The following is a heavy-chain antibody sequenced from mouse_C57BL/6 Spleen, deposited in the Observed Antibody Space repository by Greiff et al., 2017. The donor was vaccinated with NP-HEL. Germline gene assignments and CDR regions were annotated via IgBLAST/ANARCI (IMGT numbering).Heavy chain of an antibody. CDR2: IWGDGCT. CDR1: GFSLTSYG. CDR3: AKDYYGRDYDAMDY. D-gene: IGHD1-2*01. J-gene: IGHJ4*01. V-gene: IGHV2-3*01. Sequence: VKLMESGPGLVAPSQSLSITCTVSGFSLTSYGLTRVRQPPGKGLEWLGVIWGDGCTNYHSALISRLSISKDNPKSQVFLQLNSLQADDTATYYCAKDYYGRDYDAMDYWGQGTSVTVSS.